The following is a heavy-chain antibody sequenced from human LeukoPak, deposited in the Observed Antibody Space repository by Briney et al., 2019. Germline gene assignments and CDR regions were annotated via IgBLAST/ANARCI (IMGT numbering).Heavy chain of an antibody. V-gene: IGHV1-2*02. CDR2: INPNSGGT. D-gene: IGHD3-3*01. J-gene: IGHJ5*02. Sequence: ASVKVSCKASGYTFTGYYIHWVRQAPGQGLEWMGWINPNSGGTNYAQKFQGRVTKTRDTSISTAYMELSRLRSDDTAVYYCARSDYEFWSPWGQGTLVTVSS. CDR1: GYTFTGYY. CDR3: ARSDYEFWSP.